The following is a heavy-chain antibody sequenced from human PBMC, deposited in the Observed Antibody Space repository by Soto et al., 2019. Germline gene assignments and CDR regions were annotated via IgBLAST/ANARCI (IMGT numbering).Heavy chain of an antibody. CDR1: GGSFSGYY. Sequence: QVQLQQWGAGLLKPSETLSLTCAVYGGSFSGYYWSWIRQPPGKGLEWIGEINHSGSTNYNPSLNSRVTISVDTSKNQFSLKLSSVTAADTAVYYCARAPYCSGGSCYGTYYYYYMDVWGKGTTVTVSS. CDR3: ARAPYCSGGSCYGTYYYYYMDV. J-gene: IGHJ6*03. CDR2: INHSGST. D-gene: IGHD2-15*01. V-gene: IGHV4-34*01.